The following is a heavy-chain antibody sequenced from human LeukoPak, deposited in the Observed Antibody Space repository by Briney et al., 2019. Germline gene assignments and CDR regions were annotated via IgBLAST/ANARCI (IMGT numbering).Heavy chain of an antibody. CDR3: ATERYWVLEH. D-gene: IGHD2-8*02. Sequence: PGGSLRLSCAVSASSFSQSWMTWVRQAPGKGLEWVGRIKRINDGGTTEYAEPVKGRFTISRDDSVKTLYLQMNNLKIEDTAVYYCATERYWVLEHWGQGTLVSVPS. J-gene: IGHJ4*02. V-gene: IGHV3-15*01. CDR1: ASSFSQSW. CDR2: IKRINDGGTT.